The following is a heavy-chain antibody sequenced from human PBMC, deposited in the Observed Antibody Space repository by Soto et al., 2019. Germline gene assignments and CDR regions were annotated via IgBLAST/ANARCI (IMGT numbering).Heavy chain of an antibody. CDR1: IFTFNAYN. V-gene: IGHV3-21*01. CDR3: ARGVTANWALDAFDI. CDR2: ISSRSSYI. Sequence: GGSLSLTCAASIFTFNAYNTNWVRQAPGKGLEWVSSISSRSSYIYYADSVKGRFTISRDNANNSLYLQMNSLRVEDTAVYYCARGVTANWALDAFDIWGQGTMVTVSS. D-gene: IGHD1-1*01. J-gene: IGHJ3*02.